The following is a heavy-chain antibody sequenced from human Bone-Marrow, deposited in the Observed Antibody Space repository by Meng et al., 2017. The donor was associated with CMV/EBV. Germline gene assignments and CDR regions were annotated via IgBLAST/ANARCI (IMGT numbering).Heavy chain of an antibody. D-gene: IGHD3-3*01. CDR3: ARELSVITIFGVPDRGAWFDP. V-gene: IGHV1-46*01. Sequence: ASVKVSCKASGYMFISYYIHWVRQAPGQGLEWMGIINPVGGVTTYAQKFQDRISMTTKTSTSTVDMELRSLRSEDTAVYYCARELSVITIFGVPDRGAWFDPWGQGTLVTVSS. CDR2: INPVGGVT. CDR1: GYMFISYY. J-gene: IGHJ5*02.